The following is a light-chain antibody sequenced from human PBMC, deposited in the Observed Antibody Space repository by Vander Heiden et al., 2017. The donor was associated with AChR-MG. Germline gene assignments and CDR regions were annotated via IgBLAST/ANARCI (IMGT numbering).Light chain of an antibody. Sequence: SYDLTQPPSVSVSPGQTASITCSGDKVGDKFACWYQQKPGQSPVLVIYEDTKRPSGIPGRFSGSNSGNTATLTISGTQAMDEADYYCQAWDRSSVVFGGGTKVTVL. V-gene: IGLV3-1*01. J-gene: IGLJ2*01. CDR2: EDT. CDR1: KVGDKF. CDR3: QAWDRSSVV.